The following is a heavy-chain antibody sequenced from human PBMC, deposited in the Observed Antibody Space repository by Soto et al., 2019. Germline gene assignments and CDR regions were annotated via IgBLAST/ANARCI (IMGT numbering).Heavy chain of an antibody. Sequence: VKISCKTSGYPFTSYDINWVRQAPGQGLEWMGWMNPNSGNTGYAQKFQGRVTMTRNTSISTAYMELGSLRSEDTAVYYCATRVRGVTTGAVDIWGQGTMVTVSS. CDR1: GYPFTSYD. CDR2: MNPNSGNT. D-gene: IGHD3-10*01. CDR3: ATRVRGVTTGAVDI. V-gene: IGHV1-8*01. J-gene: IGHJ3*02.